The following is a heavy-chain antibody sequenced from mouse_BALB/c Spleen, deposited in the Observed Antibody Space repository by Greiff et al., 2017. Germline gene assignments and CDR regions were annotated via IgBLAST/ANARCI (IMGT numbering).Heavy chain of an antibody. CDR2: ISSGGSYT. J-gene: IGHJ4*01. Sequence: EVKVEESGGGLVKPGGSLKLSCAASGFTFSSYAMSWVRQTPEKRLEWVATISSGGSYTYYPDSVKGRFTISRDNAKNTLYLQMSSLRSEDTAMYYCARHYDYDVGYAMDYWGQGTSVTVSS. D-gene: IGHD2-4*01. V-gene: IGHV5-9-3*01. CDR3: ARHYDYDVGYAMDY. CDR1: GFTFSSYA.